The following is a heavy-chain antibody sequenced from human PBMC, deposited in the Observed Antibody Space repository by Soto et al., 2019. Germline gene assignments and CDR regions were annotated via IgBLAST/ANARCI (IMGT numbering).Heavy chain of an antibody. CDR3: ARMGDDYWNYGMDV. J-gene: IGHJ6*02. V-gene: IGHV4-4*07. D-gene: IGHD3-3*01. Sequence: SETLSLTCTVSGGSISSYYWSWIRQPAGKGLEWIGRIYTSGSTNYNPSLKSRVTMSIDTSKNQFSLKLSSVTAADTAVYYCARMGDDYWNYGMDVWGQGTTVTVSS. CDR2: IYTSGST. CDR1: GGSISSYY.